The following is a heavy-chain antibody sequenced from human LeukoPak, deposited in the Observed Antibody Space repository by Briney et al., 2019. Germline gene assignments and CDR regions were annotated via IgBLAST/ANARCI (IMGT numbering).Heavy chain of an antibody. CDR3: AKDLAGAGMASWFDP. Sequence: PGGSLRLSCAASGFTFSIYGMHWVRQAPGKGLEWVAFIRYDGSNKYYADSVKGRFTISRDNSTNTLYLQMNSLRAEDTAVYYCAKDLAGAGMASWFDPWGQGTLLTVSS. V-gene: IGHV3-30*02. CDR1: GFTFSIYG. CDR2: IRYDGSNK. D-gene: IGHD6-13*01. J-gene: IGHJ5*02.